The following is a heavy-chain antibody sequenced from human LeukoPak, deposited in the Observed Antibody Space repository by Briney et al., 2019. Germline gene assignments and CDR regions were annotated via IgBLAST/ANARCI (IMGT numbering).Heavy chain of an antibody. CDR3: ARTPGSNWKRFDY. V-gene: IGHV4-59*01. CDR2: IYYSGST. CDR1: GGSISSYY. D-gene: IGHD1-1*01. Sequence: PSETLSLTCTVSGGSISSYYWSWIRQPPGKGLEWIGYIYYSGSTNYNPSLKSRVTISVDTSKNQFSLKLSSVTAADTAVYYCARTPGSNWKRFDYRGQGTLVTVSS. J-gene: IGHJ4*02.